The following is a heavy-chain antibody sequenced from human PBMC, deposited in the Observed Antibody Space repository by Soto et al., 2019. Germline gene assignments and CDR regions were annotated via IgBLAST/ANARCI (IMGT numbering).Heavy chain of an antibody. CDR2: TSSDGSTK. Sequence: QVLLVESGGGVVQPGTSLRLSCAASGFSFRNYGMHWVRQAPGKGLEWVAVTSSDGSTKYYAASVKGRFTISSDNSKNTLYLQMSSLRAEDTALYYCARWGGSAYESWFDPWGQGTLVIVSS. V-gene: IGHV3-33*01. D-gene: IGHD1-26*01. CDR1: GFSFRNYG. J-gene: IGHJ5*02. CDR3: ARWGGSAYESWFDP.